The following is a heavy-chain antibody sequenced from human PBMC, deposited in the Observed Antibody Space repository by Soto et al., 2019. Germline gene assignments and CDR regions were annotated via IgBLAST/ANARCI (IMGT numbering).Heavy chain of an antibody. Sequence: VQLVESGGGVVQPGRSLRLSCAASGFTFSSYAMHWVRQAPGKGLEWVAVISYDGSNKYYADSVKGRFTISRDNSKNTLYLQMNSLRAEDTAVYYCARAPAALGFDYWGQGTLVTVSS. CDR2: ISYDGSNK. J-gene: IGHJ4*02. V-gene: IGHV3-30-3*01. D-gene: IGHD6-25*01. CDR3: ARAPAALGFDY. CDR1: GFTFSSYA.